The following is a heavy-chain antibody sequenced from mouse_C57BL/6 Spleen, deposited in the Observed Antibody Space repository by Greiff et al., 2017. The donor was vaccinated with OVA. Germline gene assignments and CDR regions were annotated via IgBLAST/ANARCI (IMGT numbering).Heavy chain of an antibody. CDR3: ATRTTVVGYFDV. J-gene: IGHJ1*03. Sequence: QVQLQQPGAELVRPGSSVKLSCKASGYTFTSYWMDWVKQRPGQGLEWIGNIYPSDSATHYNQKFKDKATLTVDKSSSTAYMQLSSLTSEDSAVYYCATRTTVVGYFDVWGKGTTVTVSS. V-gene: IGHV1-61*01. CDR2: IYPSDSAT. CDR1: GYTFTSYW. D-gene: IGHD1-1*01.